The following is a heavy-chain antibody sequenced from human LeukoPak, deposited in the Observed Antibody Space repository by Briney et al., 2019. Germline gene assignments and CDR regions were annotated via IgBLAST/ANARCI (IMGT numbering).Heavy chain of an antibody. J-gene: IGHJ4*02. CDR2: ISSGSRYI. CDR1: GFTFSSYS. Sequence: GGSLRLSCAASGFTFSSYSMNWVRQAPGKGLEWVSCISSGSRYIYYADSMKGRFTISRDNAKNALNLQMNNLRAEDTAIYYCARGEATIYSYANGIDYWGQGPLVTVSS. V-gene: IGHV3-21*04. CDR3: ARGEATIYSYANGIDY. D-gene: IGHD5-18*01.